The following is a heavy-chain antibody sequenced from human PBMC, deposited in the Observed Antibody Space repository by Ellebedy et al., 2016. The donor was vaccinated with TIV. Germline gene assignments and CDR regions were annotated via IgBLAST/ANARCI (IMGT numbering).Heavy chain of an antibody. Sequence: GESLKISCLASGFSLSAHEMNWVRQAPGQGLEWISYISTNGGFEYYGDSVKGRFTISRDNAKNSLYLQMNSLRVDDTAVYYCARVNSQALDFWGQGTLVTITS. D-gene: IGHD2-21*01. CDR3: ARVNSQALDF. CDR2: ISTNGGFE. V-gene: IGHV3-48*03. J-gene: IGHJ4*02. CDR1: GFSLSAHE.